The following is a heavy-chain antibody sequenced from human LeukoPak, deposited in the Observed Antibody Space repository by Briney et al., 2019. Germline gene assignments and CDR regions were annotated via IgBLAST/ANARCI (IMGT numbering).Heavy chain of an antibody. CDR2: KSYDGSNK. V-gene: IGHV3-30*18. CDR1: GFTFSSYG. CDR3: AKETERLTIDC. Sequence: PGSSLTLSCAASGFTFSSYGMHWARHAPGKGLEWVADKSYDGSNKYYADSVKGRFTISRDNSKNTLYLQMNSLRAEDTAVYYCAKETERLTIDCWGQGTLVTVS. D-gene: IGHD3-16*01. J-gene: IGHJ4*02.